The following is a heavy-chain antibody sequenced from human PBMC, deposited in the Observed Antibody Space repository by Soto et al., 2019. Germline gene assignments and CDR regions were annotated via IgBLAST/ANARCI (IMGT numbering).Heavy chain of an antibody. CDR2: IYYSGST. J-gene: IGHJ5*02. CDR1: VGSITIGAYY. CDR3: ARGSFYSTSSWFDT. V-gene: IGHV4-31*03. D-gene: IGHD6-6*01. Sequence: SETLSVTCTFSVGSITIGAYYWTWIRQPPGKGLEWIGYIYYSGSTYYNPSLQSRLTISVDTSKNQFSLKLNSVTAADTAVYYCARGSFYSTSSWFDTWGPGTLVTVSS.